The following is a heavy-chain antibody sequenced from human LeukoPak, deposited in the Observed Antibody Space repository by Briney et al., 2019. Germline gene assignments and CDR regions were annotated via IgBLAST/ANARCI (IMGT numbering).Heavy chain of an antibody. Sequence: GGSLRLSCAASGFTFSSYAMHWVRQAPGKGLEWVAVIWYDGSNKHYADSVKGRFTISRDNSKNTLYLQMNSPRAEDTAVYYCARDRSFDLDYWGQGTLVTVSS. CDR2: IWYDGSNK. V-gene: IGHV3-33*01. CDR1: GFTFSSYA. J-gene: IGHJ4*02. CDR3: ARDRSFDLDY. D-gene: IGHD3-9*01.